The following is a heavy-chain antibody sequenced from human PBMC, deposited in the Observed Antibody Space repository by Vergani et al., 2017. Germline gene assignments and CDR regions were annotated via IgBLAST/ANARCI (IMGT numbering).Heavy chain of an antibody. D-gene: IGHD2-8*01. J-gene: IGHJ3*02. Sequence: QVQLQESVPGLLKPPQTLSVTCTVPVGSLCSGSAYCGWIRQPAGKGLEWIGRINIRGATDYNPSLKSRVTMSLDASKNQFYVKLSSLTAADTAVYYCARVFQTSYMVGAFDIWGQGTMVTVSS. V-gene: IGHV4-61*02. CDR2: INIRGAT. CDR1: VGSLCSGSAY. CDR3: ARVFQTSYMVGAFDI.